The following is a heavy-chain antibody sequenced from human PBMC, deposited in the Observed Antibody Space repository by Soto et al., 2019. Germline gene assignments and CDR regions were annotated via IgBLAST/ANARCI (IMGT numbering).Heavy chain of an antibody. D-gene: IGHD2-15*01. CDR3: ATSPGYCSGGSCYSDY. V-gene: IGHV1-69*01. CDR2: IIPIFGTA. J-gene: IGHJ4*02. Sequence: QVQLVQSGAEVKKPGSSVKVSCKASGGTFSSYAISWGRQAPGQGLEWMGGIIPIFGTANYAQKFQGRVTITADESTSTAYMELSSLRSEDTAVYYCATSPGYCSGGSCYSDYWGQGTLVTVSS. CDR1: GGTFSSYA.